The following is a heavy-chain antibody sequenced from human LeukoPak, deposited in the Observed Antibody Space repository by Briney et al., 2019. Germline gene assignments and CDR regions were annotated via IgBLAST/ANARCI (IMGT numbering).Heavy chain of an antibody. CDR3: TTFGIDRSLSY. D-gene: IGHD3-3*01. CDR2: INTDGSYI. Sequence: PGGSLRLFCAASGFIFSSWWMIWFRRLPGKGLVSVSHINTDGSYIRYADSVKGRFTISRDNAKNTLYLQMNSLRPEDTGVYYCTTFGIDRSLSYWGQGALVTVSS. J-gene: IGHJ4*02. CDR1: GFIFSSWW. V-gene: IGHV3-74*01.